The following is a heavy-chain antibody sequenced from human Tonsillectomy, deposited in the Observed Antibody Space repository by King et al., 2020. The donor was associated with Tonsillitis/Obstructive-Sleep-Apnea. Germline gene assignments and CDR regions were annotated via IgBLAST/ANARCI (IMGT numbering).Heavy chain of an antibody. CDR1: GFTVSSNY. Sequence: VQLVESGGGLVQPGGSLRLSCAASGFTVSSNYMSWVRQAPGKGLEWVSVIYSGGSTYYADSVKGRFTISRHNSKNTLYLQMNSLRAEDTAVYYCARGDIQYYYGSGSKGAFDIWGQGTMVTVSS. CDR3: ARGDIQYYYGSGSKGAFDI. CDR2: IYSGGST. V-gene: IGHV3-53*04. J-gene: IGHJ3*02. D-gene: IGHD3-10*01.